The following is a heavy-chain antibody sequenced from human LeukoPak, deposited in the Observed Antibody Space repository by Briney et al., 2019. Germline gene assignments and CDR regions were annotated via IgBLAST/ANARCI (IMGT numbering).Heavy chain of an antibody. J-gene: IGHJ4*02. V-gene: IGHV3-7*04. Sequence: PGGSLRPSCAASGFTFSSYWMSWVRQAPGKGLEWVANIKQDGSEKYYVDSVKGRFTISRDNAKNSLYLQMNSLRAEDTAVYYCARGQDYYGSGSYDYWGQGTLVTVSS. CDR3: ARGQDYYGSGSYDY. CDR2: IKQDGSEK. D-gene: IGHD3-10*01. CDR1: GFTFSSYW.